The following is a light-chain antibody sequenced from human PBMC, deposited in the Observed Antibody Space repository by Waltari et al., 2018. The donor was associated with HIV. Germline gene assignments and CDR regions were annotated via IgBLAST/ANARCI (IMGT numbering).Light chain of an antibody. CDR1: QSLTHDNGFNY. CDR3: MQTLQTPWT. V-gene: IGKV2-28*01. Sequence: ILVTQSPQFLSVTSGEPASIPCESSQSLTHDNGFNYLDWYVQRAGRSPQLLIHLASSRASDLPARFSGTVSGTNFTLTISSLESSDVGLYYCMQTLQTPWTFGQGTRV. CDR2: LAS. J-gene: IGKJ1*01.